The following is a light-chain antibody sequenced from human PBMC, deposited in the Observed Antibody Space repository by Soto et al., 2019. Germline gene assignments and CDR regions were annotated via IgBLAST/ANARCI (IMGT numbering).Light chain of an antibody. CDR2: SAS. J-gene: IGKJ4*01. Sequence: IQMTQSPSSLSASVGDRVTITCRASQGVRDDVGWYQQKPGKAPKLLIYSASTLQSGVPSRFSGSGSGTDFTLTISGRQPEDFATYYCLQESNYPLTFGGGNKVEI. CDR1: QGVRDD. CDR3: LQESNYPLT. V-gene: IGKV1-6*01.